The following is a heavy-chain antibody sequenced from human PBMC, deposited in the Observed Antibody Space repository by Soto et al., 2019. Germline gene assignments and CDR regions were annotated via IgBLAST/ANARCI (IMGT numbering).Heavy chain of an antibody. CDR2: ISSSSSYT. CDR3: ARGSYYGSGSYYYY. Sequence: PGGSLRLSGAASGFTFSDYYMSWIRQAPGKGLEWVSYISSSSSYTNYADSVKGRFTISRDNAKNSLYLQMNSLRAEDTAVYYCARGSYYGSGSYYYYWGQGTLVTVSS. V-gene: IGHV3-11*06. J-gene: IGHJ4*02. D-gene: IGHD3-10*01. CDR1: GFTFSDYY.